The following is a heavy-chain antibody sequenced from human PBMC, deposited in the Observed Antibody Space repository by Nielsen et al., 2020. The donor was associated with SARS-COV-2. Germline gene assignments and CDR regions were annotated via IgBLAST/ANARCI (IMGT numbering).Heavy chain of an antibody. J-gene: IGHJ4*02. D-gene: IGHD3-16*01. V-gene: IGHV3-30*18. CDR1: GFTFSSYA. CDR3: AKVGGQGDY. Sequence: GESLKISCAASGFTFSSYAMSWVRQAPGKGLEWVAVISYDGSNKYYADSVKGRFTISRDNAKNSLYLQMNSLRAEDTALYYCAKVGGQGDYWGQGTLVTVSS. CDR2: ISYDGSNK.